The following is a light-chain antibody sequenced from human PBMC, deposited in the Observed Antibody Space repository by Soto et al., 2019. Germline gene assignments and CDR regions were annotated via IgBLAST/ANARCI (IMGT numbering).Light chain of an antibody. CDR1: SSNIGSNY. Sequence: QSLLTQPPSASGTPGQRVTISCSGSSSNIGSNYVYWYQQLPGTAPKLLIYSNNQRPSGVPDRFSGSKSGTSASLAISGLRSEDEADYYCAARDDSPSWAVLATGSKATV. CDR2: SNN. J-gene: IGLJ1*01. CDR3: AARDDSPSWAV. V-gene: IGLV1-47*02.